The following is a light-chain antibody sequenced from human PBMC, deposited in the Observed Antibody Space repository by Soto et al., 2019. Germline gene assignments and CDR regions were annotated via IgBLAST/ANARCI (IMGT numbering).Light chain of an antibody. V-gene: IGLV2-14*01. J-gene: IGLJ1*01. CDR1: SSDIGGYNY. Sequence: QSALTQPASVSGSPGQSITISCTGTSSDIGGYNYVSWYQQHPGNAPKLMIYEVSNRPSGVSNRFSGSKSGNTASLNISGLQAEDEADYYCTSYPSSSTNYVFGTGTKLTVL. CDR3: TSYPSSSTNYV. CDR2: EVS.